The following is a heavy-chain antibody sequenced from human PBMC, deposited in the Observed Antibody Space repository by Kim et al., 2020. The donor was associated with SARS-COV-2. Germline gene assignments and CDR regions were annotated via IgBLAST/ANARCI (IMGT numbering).Heavy chain of an antibody. Sequence: ADSVKGRFTISRDNAKNSLYLQMNSLRAEDTALYYCAKDPTGSSKGGMDVWGQGTTVTVSS. V-gene: IGHV3-9*01. D-gene: IGHD3-10*01. J-gene: IGHJ6*02. CDR3: AKDPTGSSKGGMDV.